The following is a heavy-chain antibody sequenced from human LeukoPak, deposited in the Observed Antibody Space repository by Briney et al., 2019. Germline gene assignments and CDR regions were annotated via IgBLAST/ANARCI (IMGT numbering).Heavy chain of an antibody. Sequence: PSETLSLTCAVYGGSFSGYYWSWIRQPPGKGLEWIGNIYYSGSTYYNPSLESRVTISVDTSKNQFSLKLSSVTAADTAVYYCARAPIAVAGAYYYYYMDVWGKGTTVTVSS. J-gene: IGHJ6*03. CDR2: IYYSGST. D-gene: IGHD6-19*01. CDR1: GGSFSGYY. V-gene: IGHV4-34*01. CDR3: ARAPIAVAGAYYYYYMDV.